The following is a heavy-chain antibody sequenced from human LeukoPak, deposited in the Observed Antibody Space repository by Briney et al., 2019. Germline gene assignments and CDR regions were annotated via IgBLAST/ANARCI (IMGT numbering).Heavy chain of an antibody. Sequence: SETLSLTCTVSGGSISSGSYYWSWLRQPAGKGLEWIGRIYTSGSTNYNPSLKSRVTIPVDTSKNQFSLKLSSVTAADTAVYYCAREVNRYSSSWYVTVSQYYYYYYGMDVWGQGTTVTVSS. CDR1: GGSISSGSYY. D-gene: IGHD6-13*01. V-gene: IGHV4-61*02. CDR2: IYTSGST. CDR3: AREVNRYSSSWYVTVSQYYYYYYGMDV. J-gene: IGHJ6*02.